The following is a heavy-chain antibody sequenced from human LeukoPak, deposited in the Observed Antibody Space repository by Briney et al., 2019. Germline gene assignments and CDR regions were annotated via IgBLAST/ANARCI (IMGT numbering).Heavy chain of an antibody. CDR2: FYHSGTT. J-gene: IGHJ5*02. CDR3: ATSGGLLLSGFDP. D-gene: IGHD1-26*01. CDR1: RGSLSSSSYY. V-gene: IGHV4-39*01. Sequence: PSETLSLTCTVSRGSLSSSSYYWGWIRQPPGKGLEWIGSFYHSGTTHYNPSLKSRLTISADTSKNQFSLKLSSVTAADTAVYYCATSGGLLLSGFDPWGQGIPVTVSS.